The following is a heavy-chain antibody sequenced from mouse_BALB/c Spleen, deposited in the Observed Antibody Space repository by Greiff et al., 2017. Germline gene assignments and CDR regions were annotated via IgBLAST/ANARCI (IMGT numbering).Heavy chain of an antibody. CDR3: ARDDGYLSFAY. CDR1: GFTFSSYY. CDR2: INSNGGST. V-gene: IGHV5-6-2*01. Sequence: EVQRVESGGGLVKLGGSLKLSCAASGFTFSSYYMSWVRQTPEKRLELVAAINSNGGSTYYPDTVKGRFTISRDNAKNTLYLQMSSLKSEDTALYYCARDDGYLSFAYWGQGTLVTVSA. J-gene: IGHJ3*01. D-gene: IGHD2-3*01.